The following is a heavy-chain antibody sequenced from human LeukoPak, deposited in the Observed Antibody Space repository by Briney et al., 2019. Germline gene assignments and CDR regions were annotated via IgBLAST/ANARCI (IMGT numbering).Heavy chain of an antibody. D-gene: IGHD3-22*01. CDR2: IIASGTFP. CDR3: EKDSVDYYDNSGGAFDH. J-gene: IGHJ4*02. V-gene: IGHV3-23*01. Sequence: GGSLRLSCAASGFIFSNYAIPWVRQAPGKGLEWVSFIIASGTFPFYATSLKGRFTVSRDNSKDTVYLEMNGLRAEDTAVYFCEKDSVDYYDNSGGAFDHWGPGTLVAVSP. CDR1: GFIFSNYA.